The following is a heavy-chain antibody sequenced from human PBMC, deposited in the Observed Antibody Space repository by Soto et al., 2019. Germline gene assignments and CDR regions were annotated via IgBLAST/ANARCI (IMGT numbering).Heavy chain of an antibody. Sequence: PGESLKVSCKASGYSFTSYWVGWVRQIPGKGLELMGIIYPGDSDTRYSPSFQGQVTISADKSISTAYLQWSSLKASDTAMYYCARTAAAGNYFYGMDVWGNWTTVTVSS. CDR1: GYSFTSYW. CDR3: ARTAAAGNYFYGMDV. V-gene: IGHV5-51*01. J-gene: IGHJ6*04. D-gene: IGHD6-13*01. CDR2: IYPGDSDT.